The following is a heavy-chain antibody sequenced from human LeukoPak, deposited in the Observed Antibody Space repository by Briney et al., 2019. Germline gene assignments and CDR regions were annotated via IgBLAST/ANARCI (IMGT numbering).Heavy chain of an antibody. V-gene: IGHV4-59*01. CDR2: IYYSGST. J-gene: IGHJ4*02. D-gene: IGHD2-2*01. CDR1: GGSISSYY. CDR3: ARAGGYCSSTSCSHYFDY. Sequence: PSETLSLTCTVSGGSISSYYWSWIRQPPGKGLEWIGYIYYSGSTNYNPSFKSRVTISVDTSKNQFSLKLSSVTAADTAVYYCARAGGYCSSTSCSHYFDYWGQGTLVTVFS.